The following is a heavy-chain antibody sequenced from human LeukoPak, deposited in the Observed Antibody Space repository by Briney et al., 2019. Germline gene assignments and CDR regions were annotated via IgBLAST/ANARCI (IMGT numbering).Heavy chain of an antibody. D-gene: IGHD3-16*02. V-gene: IGHV1-8*01. CDR1: GYTFTSYD. Sequence: ASVKVSCKASGYTFTSYDINWVRQATGQGLEWMGWMNPNSGNTGCAQKFQGRVTMTRNTSISTAYMELSSLRSEDTAVYYCARAFSPYYDYVWGSYRYRSFDYWGQGTLVTVSS. CDR3: ARAFSPYYDYVWGSYRYRSFDY. CDR2: MNPNSGNT. J-gene: IGHJ4*02.